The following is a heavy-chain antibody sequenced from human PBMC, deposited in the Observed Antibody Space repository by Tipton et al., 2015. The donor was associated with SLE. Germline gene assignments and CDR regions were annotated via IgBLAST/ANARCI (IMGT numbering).Heavy chain of an antibody. Sequence: TLSLTCTVSGGAISTFYWSWIRQPPGKGLEWIGYIYTRGSTNYNPSLKSRVPISVDTSKNQFSLQLSSVTAADTAVYYCARDRRLIAAPSFWSYFDLWGRGTLVTVSS. CDR2: IYTRGST. CDR1: GGAISTFY. J-gene: IGHJ2*01. V-gene: IGHV4-4*08. CDR3: ARDRRLIAAPSFWSYFDL. D-gene: IGHD6-13*01.